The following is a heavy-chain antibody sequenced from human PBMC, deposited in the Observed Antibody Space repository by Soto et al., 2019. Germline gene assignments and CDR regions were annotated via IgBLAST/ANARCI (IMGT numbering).Heavy chain of an antibody. CDR3: ARGTFAEYCSGGSCYSKAGFDY. J-gene: IGHJ4*02. V-gene: IGHV4-34*01. CDR2: LNHRGST. D-gene: IGHD2-15*01. Sequence: QVQLQQWGAGLLKPSETLSLTCAVYGGSFRGYYWRWLRQPAGRGLVWIGELNHRGSTNYNPSLKRRVTISVDTSKSQFSMQLSSVTAEDTAVYYCARGTFAEYCSGGSCYSKAGFDYWGQGTLVTFSS. CDR1: GGSFRGYY.